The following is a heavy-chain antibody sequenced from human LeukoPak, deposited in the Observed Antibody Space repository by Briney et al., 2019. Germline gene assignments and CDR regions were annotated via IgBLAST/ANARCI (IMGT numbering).Heavy chain of an antibody. CDR2: IYYSGST. V-gene: IGHV4-59*01. Sequence: SETLSLTCTVSGGSISSYYWSWIRQPPGKGLEWIGYIYYSGSTNYNPSLESRVTISVDTSKNQFSLKLSSVTAADTAVYYCARFSASRAARDWGQGTLVTVSS. J-gene: IGHJ4*02. CDR3: ARFSASRAARD. CDR1: GGSISSYY. D-gene: IGHD6-6*01.